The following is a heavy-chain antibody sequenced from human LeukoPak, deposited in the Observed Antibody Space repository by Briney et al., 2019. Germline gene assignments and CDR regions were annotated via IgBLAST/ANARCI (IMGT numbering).Heavy chain of an antibody. CDR2: IKQDGSEK. D-gene: IGHD1-14*01. Sequence: GGSLRLSCAASGFTFSSYWMSWVRQAPGKGLEWVANIKQDGSEKYYVDSVKGRFTISRDNAKNSLYLQMNSLRAEDTAVYYCASQEEAVWPEPLDYWGQGTLVTVSS. J-gene: IGHJ4*02. CDR1: GFTFSSYW. V-gene: IGHV3-7*01. CDR3: ASQEEAVWPEPLDY.